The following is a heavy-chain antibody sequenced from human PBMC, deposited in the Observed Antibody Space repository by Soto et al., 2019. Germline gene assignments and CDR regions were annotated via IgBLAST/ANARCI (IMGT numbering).Heavy chain of an antibody. CDR2: IWYDGSNK. CDR1: GFTFSSYA. CDR3: ARDKLLGSTVGYYFDY. D-gene: IGHD2-21*01. J-gene: IGHJ4*02. V-gene: IGHV3-33*01. Sequence: QVQLVESGGGVVQPGRSLRLSCAASGFTFSSYAMPWVRQAPGKGLEWVAVIWYDGSNKYYADSVKGRFIISRDNSKNTLYLQMNSLRAEDTAVYYCARDKLLGSTVGYYFDYWGQGTLVTVSS.